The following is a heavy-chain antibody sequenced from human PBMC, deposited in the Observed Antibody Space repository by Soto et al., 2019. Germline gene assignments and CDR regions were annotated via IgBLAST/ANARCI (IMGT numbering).Heavy chain of an antibody. D-gene: IGHD5-12*01. CDR1: DGSVSSGSYY. V-gene: IGHV4-61*01. J-gene: IGHJ4*02. CDR3: ARDSLAFFDS. Sequence: PYETLSLTCTVSDGSVSSGSYYWKWIRQPPGRGREWIEYSYSSGRTLYNPSLKSRVIISVDASMNQGSLKLSSVTAADTGVYYCARDSLAFFDSWGQGILVAVS. CDR2: SYSSGRT.